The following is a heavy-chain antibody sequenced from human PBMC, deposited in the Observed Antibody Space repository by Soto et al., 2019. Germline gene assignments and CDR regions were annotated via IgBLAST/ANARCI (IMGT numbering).Heavy chain of an antibody. CDR2: SSDRGRTT. J-gene: IGHJ4*02. CDR3: AGDPDKYSGYDLGIEY. Sequence: PGWSLRLPCAASGLTCRNYEMNWVRQAPEEGLERVSYSSDRGRTTSYTDSVKDRFTISRDNAKNSLYLQMNSLRAEDTAVYYCAGDPDKYSGYDLGIEYWGQGNMVTVSS. V-gene: IGHV3-48*03. CDR1: GLTCRNYE. D-gene: IGHD5-12*01.